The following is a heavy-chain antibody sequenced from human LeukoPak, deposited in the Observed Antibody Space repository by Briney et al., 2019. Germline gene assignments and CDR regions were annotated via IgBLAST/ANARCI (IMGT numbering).Heavy chain of an antibody. CDR2: ISSSSSYI. Sequence: GGSLRLSCAASGFTFSSYSMNWVGRAPGKGLGWVSSISSSSSYIYYADSVKGRFTISRDNAKTSLYLKMNSLRAEDTAVYYCARAAPYYYDSSGYYRALDYWGQGTLVTVSS. CDR3: ARAAPYYYDSSGYYRALDY. J-gene: IGHJ4*02. CDR1: GFTFSSYS. V-gene: IGHV3-21*01. D-gene: IGHD3-22*01.